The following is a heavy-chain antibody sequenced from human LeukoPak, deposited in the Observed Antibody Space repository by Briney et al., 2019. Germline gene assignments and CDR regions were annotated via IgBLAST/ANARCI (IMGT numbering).Heavy chain of an antibody. CDR1: GFTFSSYE. V-gene: IGHV3-74*01. CDR3: ARDVGSGWYHFDN. D-gene: IGHD6-19*01. J-gene: IGHJ4*02. Sequence: PGGSLRLSCAASGFTFSSYEMHWVRQAPGKGLVWVSRINSDGSSTTYADSVKGRFTISRDNAENTLYLQMNSLRVEDTAVYYCARDVGSGWYHFDNWGQGTLVTVSS. CDR2: INSDGSST.